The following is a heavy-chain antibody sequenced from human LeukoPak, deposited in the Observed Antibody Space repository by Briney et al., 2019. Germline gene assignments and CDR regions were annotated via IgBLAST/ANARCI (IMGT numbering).Heavy chain of an antibody. CDR1: GYNSPSYG. D-gene: IGHD5-24*01. Sequence: ASVKVSCKASGYNSPSYGVSWVRQAPGQGLEWMGWISGYNGNTNYEQKYQGRVTLTTDTSTSTAYMELRSLRSDDTAVYYCASGREGYNPSDYWGQGTLVTVSS. J-gene: IGHJ4*02. CDR2: ISGYNGNT. CDR3: ASGREGYNPSDY. V-gene: IGHV1-18*01.